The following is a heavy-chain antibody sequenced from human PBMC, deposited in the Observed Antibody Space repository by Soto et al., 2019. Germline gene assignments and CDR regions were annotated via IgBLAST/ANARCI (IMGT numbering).Heavy chain of an antibody. CDR2: INSDGSST. Sequence: GGSLRLSCAASGFTFSSYWMHWVRQAPGKGLVWVSRINSDGSSTSYADSVKGRFTISRDNAKNTLYLQMNSLRAEDTAVYYCAREAVKGRYCISTSCYYGMDVWGQGTTVTVSS. D-gene: IGHD2-2*01. CDR1: GFTFSSYW. CDR3: AREAVKGRYCISTSCYYGMDV. J-gene: IGHJ6*02. V-gene: IGHV3-74*01.